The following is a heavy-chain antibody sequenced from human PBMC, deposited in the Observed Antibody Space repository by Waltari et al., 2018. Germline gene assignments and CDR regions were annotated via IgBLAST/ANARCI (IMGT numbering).Heavy chain of an antibody. D-gene: IGHD3-16*01. CDR3: ATYVGASIGTAAFDV. V-gene: IGHV4-39*01. CDR2: IYYSGAT. CDR1: GGSITTNRPY. J-gene: IGHJ3*01. Sequence: QLHLQESGPGLVQPSETLSLTCSVSGGSITTNRPYWGWIRQPPGKGREGTATIYYSGATHTSPSLKSRITISVDTFKNQFSLKLSSVTAADTAVYYCATYVGASIGTAAFDVWGQGTMVTVSS.